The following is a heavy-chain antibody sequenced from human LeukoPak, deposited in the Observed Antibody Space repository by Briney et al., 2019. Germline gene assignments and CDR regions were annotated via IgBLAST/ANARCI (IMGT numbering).Heavy chain of an antibody. J-gene: IGHJ4*02. Sequence: GGSLRLSCAASGFTFDNFAMHWVRQAPGKGLEWVSAISGSGGSTYYADSVKGRFTISRDNSKNTLYLQMNSLRAEDTAVYYCAKDRYYGSGSYSPLFDYWGQGTLVTVSS. D-gene: IGHD3-10*01. V-gene: IGHV3-23*01. CDR1: GFTFDNFA. CDR3: AKDRYYGSGSYSPLFDY. CDR2: ISGSGGST.